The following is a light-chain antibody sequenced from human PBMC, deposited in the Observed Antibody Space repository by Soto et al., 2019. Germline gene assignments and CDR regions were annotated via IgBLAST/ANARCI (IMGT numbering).Light chain of an antibody. CDR3: SSYTSGSTRMI. Sequence: QSVLTQPASVSGSPGQSITISCTGTSSDVGGYNFVSWYQQHPGKVPKLLISDVTNRPSGISDRFSGSKSGNTASLTISGLQADDEADYYCSSYTSGSTRMIFGGGPKLTVL. V-gene: IGLV2-14*03. CDR2: DVT. CDR1: SSDVGGYNF. J-gene: IGLJ2*01.